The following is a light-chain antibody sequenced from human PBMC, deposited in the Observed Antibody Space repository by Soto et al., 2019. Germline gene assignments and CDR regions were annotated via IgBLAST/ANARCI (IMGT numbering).Light chain of an antibody. V-gene: IGKV3-11*01. CDR1: QSVSSY. CDR2: DAS. Sequence: EIVLTQSPATLSLSPGERATLSCRASQSVSSYLAWYQQKPGQAPMLLIYDASNRATGIPARFSGSGSGTDFTLTISSIEPEDFAVYYCQKRSNWPPLTFGGGTKVEIK. J-gene: IGKJ4*01. CDR3: QKRSNWPPLT.